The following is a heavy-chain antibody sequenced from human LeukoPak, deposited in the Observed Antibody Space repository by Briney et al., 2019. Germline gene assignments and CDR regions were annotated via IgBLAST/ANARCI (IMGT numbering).Heavy chain of an antibody. D-gene: IGHD3-22*01. CDR2: IIPIFGTA. CDR3: ARDLKYYYDSSGYPTNFDY. J-gene: IGHJ4*02. Sequence: SVKVSCKASVGTFSSYAISWVRQAPGQGLEWMGRIIPIFGTANYAQKFQGRVTITADKSTSTAYMELSSLRSEDTAVYYCARDLKYYYDSSGYPTNFDYWGQGTLVTASS. CDR1: VGTFSSYA. V-gene: IGHV1-69*06.